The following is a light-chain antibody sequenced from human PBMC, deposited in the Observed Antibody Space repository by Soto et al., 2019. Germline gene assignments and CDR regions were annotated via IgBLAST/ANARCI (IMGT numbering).Light chain of an antibody. CDR1: QSISSY. CDR3: QQSYSTLP. Sequence: DIQMTQSPSSLSASVGDRVTITCRASQSISSYLNWYQQKPGKAPKLLIYAASSLQSGVPSRFSGSGSGTDFTLPISSLQPEDFATYYCQQSYSTLPFGGGTKVEIK. CDR2: AAS. J-gene: IGKJ4*01. V-gene: IGKV1-39*01.